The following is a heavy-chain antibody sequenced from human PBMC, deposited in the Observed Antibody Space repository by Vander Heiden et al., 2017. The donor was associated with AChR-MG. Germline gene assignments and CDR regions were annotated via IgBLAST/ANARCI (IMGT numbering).Heavy chain of an antibody. CDR2: IYSGGST. J-gene: IGHJ3*02. CDR1: GFTVSSNY. D-gene: IGHD3-22*01. Sequence: EVQLVESGGGLIQPGGSLRLSCAASGFTVSSNYMGWVRQAPGKGLGWVSVIYSGGSTYYADSVKGRFTISRDNSKNTLYLQMNSLRAEDTAVYYCARDPKGYYDSSGYQIDAFDIWGQGTMVTVSS. CDR3: ARDPKGYYDSSGYQIDAFDI. V-gene: IGHV3-53*01.